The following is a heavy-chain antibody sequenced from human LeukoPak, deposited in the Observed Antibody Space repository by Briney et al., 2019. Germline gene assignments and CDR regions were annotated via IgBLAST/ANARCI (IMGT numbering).Heavy chain of an antibody. CDR3: AREGIVGATSFDY. CDR1: GFTFSSYE. J-gene: IGHJ4*02. D-gene: IGHD1-26*01. V-gene: IGHV3-48*03. CDR2: ISSSGSTI. Sequence: PGGSLRLSCAASGFTFSSYEMNWVRQAPGKGLEWASYISSSGSTIYYADSVKGRFTISRDNAKNSLYLQMNSLRAEDTAVYYCAREGIVGATSFDYWGQGTLVTVSS.